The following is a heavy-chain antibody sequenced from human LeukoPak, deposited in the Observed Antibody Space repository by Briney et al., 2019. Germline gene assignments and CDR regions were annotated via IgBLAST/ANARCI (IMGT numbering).Heavy chain of an antibody. J-gene: IGHJ4*02. D-gene: IGHD2/OR15-2a*01. CDR3: ASFYETY. CDR1: GNYC. V-gene: IGHV3-74*01. CDR2: INSDGSWT. Sequence: GGSLRLSCAASGNYCMHWVRQAPGKGLVWVSHINSDGSWTSYADSVKGRFTISKDNAKNTVYLQMNNLRAEDTAVYYCASFYETYWGRGTLVTVSS.